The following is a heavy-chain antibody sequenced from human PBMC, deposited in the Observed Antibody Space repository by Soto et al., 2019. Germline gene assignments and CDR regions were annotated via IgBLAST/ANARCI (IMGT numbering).Heavy chain of an antibody. CDR3: ARGPWLRSSMDV. CDR2: INHSGST. J-gene: IGHJ6*02. V-gene: IGHV4-34*01. Sequence: QVQLQQWGAGLLKPSETLSLTCAVYGGSFSGYYWSWIRQRPGKGLEWIGEINHSGSTNYNPSLKSPVIISVDTSENQCSLKLSSVTAADTAVYYCARGPWLRSSMDVWGQGTTVTVSS. D-gene: IGHD5-12*01. CDR1: GGSFSGYY.